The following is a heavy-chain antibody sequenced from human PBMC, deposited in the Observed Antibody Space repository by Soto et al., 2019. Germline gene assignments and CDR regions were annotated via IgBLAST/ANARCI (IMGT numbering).Heavy chain of an antibody. CDR3: ARQNYYDSSGYYYFFDY. V-gene: IGHV4-38-2*01. Sequence: SETLSLTCAVSGYTISSGYYWGWIRQPPGQGLEWIGSIFHSGSTYYNPSLKSRVTISVDTSKNQFSLKLSSVTAADTAVYYCARQNYYDSSGYYYFFDYWGQGTLVTVSS. J-gene: IGHJ4*02. CDR1: GYTISSGYY. CDR2: IFHSGST. D-gene: IGHD3-22*01.